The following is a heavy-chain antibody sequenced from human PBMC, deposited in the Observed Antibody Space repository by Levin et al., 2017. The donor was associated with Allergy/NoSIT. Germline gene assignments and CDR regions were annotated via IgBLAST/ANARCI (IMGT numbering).Heavy chain of an antibody. CDR3: ARQLLEVDYDFWSGGHYYYMDV. CDR2: IYYSGST. J-gene: IGHJ6*03. Sequence: SETLSLTCTVSGGSISSSSYYWGWIRQPPGKGLEWIGSIYYSGSTYYNPSLKSRVTISVDTSKNQFSLKLSSVTAADTAVYYCARQLLEVDYDFWSGGHYYYMDVWGKGTTVTVSS. V-gene: IGHV4-39*01. D-gene: IGHD3-3*01. CDR1: GGSISSSSYY.